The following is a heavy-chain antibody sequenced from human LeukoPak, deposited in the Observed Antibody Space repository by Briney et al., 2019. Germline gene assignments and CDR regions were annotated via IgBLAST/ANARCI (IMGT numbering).Heavy chain of an antibody. Sequence: PSETLSLTCTVSGGSISSGGYYWSWIRQHPGKGLEWIGYIYYSGSTYYNPSLKSRVTISVDTSENQFSLKLSSVTAADTAVYYCARGNWNYGNWFDPWGQGTLVTVSS. CDR3: ARGNWNYGNWFDP. D-gene: IGHD1-7*01. J-gene: IGHJ5*02. CDR2: IYYSGST. CDR1: GGSISSGGYY. V-gene: IGHV4-31*03.